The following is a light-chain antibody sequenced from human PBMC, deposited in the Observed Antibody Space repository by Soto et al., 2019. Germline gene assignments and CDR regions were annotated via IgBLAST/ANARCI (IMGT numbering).Light chain of an antibody. V-gene: IGKV3-15*01. J-gene: IGKJ4*01. Sequence: EIVMTQSPATLSVSPGERATLSCRASQSVSSNLAWYQQKPGQAPRLLIYGASTRATGIPARFSGSGSGTEFTLTISSLQSEDFAVYYCQQYNNWPPSTFGGGT. CDR1: QSVSSN. CDR3: QQYNNWPPST. CDR2: GAS.